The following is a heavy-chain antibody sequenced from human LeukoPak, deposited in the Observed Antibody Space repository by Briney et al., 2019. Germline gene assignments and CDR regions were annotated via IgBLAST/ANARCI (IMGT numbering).Heavy chain of an antibody. CDR2: IFHTGST. Sequence: PSETLSLTCSVSGGSINTGGYHWSWIRQSRGRGLEWIGYIFHTGSTNYNPSLKSRVTISVDKSKNQFSLKLSSVTAADTAVYYCARANNWNSGDFDYWGQGTLVTVSS. D-gene: IGHD1-7*01. CDR3: ARANNWNSGDFDY. J-gene: IGHJ4*02. CDR1: GGSINTGGYH. V-gene: IGHV4-61*08.